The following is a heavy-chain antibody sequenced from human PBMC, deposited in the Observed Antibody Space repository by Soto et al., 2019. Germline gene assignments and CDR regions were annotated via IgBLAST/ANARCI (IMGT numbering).Heavy chain of an antibody. Sequence: PSETLSLTCAVYGGSFSGYYWSWIRQPPGKGLEWIGEINHSGSTNYNPSLKSRVTISVDTSKNQFSLKLSSVTAADTAVYYCARGLLVRGVRGRYGMDVWGQGTTVTVSS. V-gene: IGHV4-34*01. D-gene: IGHD3-10*01. J-gene: IGHJ6*02. CDR2: INHSGST. CDR3: ARGLLVRGVRGRYGMDV. CDR1: GGSFSGYY.